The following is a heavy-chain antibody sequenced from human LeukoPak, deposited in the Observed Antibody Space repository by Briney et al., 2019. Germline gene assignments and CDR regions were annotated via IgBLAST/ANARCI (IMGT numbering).Heavy chain of an antibody. J-gene: IGHJ5*02. CDR2: ISGSGGST. CDR1: GFTFSSYA. V-gene: IGHV3-23*01. CDR3: AKDPTRYNWNDLAS. Sequence: PGGSLRLSCAASGFTFSSYAMSWVRQAPGKGLEWVSAISGSGGSTYYADSVKGRFTISRDNSKNTLYLQMNSLRAEDTAVYYCAKDPTRYNWNDLASWGQGTLVTVSS. D-gene: IGHD1-20*01.